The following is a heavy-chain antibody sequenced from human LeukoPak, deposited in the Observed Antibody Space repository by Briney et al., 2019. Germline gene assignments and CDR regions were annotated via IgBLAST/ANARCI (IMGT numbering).Heavy chain of an antibody. V-gene: IGHV3-20*04. Sequence: LAGGSLRLSCAASGFTFDDYGMTWVRHAPGKGLEWVSGLNWNGGSTGYADSVKGRFTISRDNAKNSLYLQMNSLRAEDTALYYCARDTYYYDSSGYFDYWGQGTLVTVSS. CDR1: GFTFDDYG. CDR2: LNWNGGST. D-gene: IGHD3-22*01. CDR3: ARDTYYYDSSGYFDY. J-gene: IGHJ4*02.